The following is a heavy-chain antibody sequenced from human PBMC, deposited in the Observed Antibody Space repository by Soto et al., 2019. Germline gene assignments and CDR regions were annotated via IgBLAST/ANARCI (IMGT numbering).Heavy chain of an antibody. CDR1: GGSMRSYY. CDR3: ARDSTCCGLDV. D-gene: IGHD2-21*01. CDR2: IFYNEKN. Sequence: QVELRESGPGLVKPSETLSLTCNVSGGSMRSYYWSWMRQSPGKGLEWLGNIFYNEKNNLKPSLKSRLSISVDTSKKKFSLMLSSVTAEDTAIYYCARDSTCCGLDVWGQGTTVTVSS. V-gene: IGHV4-59*01. J-gene: IGHJ6*02.